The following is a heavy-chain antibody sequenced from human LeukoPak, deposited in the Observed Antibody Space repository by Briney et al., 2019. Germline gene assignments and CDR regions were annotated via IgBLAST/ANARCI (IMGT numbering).Heavy chain of an antibody. J-gene: IGHJ4*02. CDR2: ISYDGSNK. D-gene: IGHD6-6*01. Sequence: PGRSPRLSCAASGFTFSSYGMHWVRQAPGKGLEWVAVISYDGSNKYYADSVKGRFTISRDNSKNTLYLQMNSLRAEDTAVYYCAKPIAARQPYFDYWGQGTLVTVSS. CDR1: GFTFSSYG. CDR3: AKPIAARQPYFDY. V-gene: IGHV3-30*18.